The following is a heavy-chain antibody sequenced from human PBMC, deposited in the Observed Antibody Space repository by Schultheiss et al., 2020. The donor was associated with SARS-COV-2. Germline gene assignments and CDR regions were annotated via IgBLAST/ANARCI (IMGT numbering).Heavy chain of an antibody. CDR3: AREPRDYDILTRTYYYYGMDV. V-gene: IGHV1-18*01. CDR2: ISAYNGNT. J-gene: IGHJ6*02. D-gene: IGHD3-9*01. CDR1: GYTFTSYG. Sequence: ASVKVSCKASGYTFTSYGISWVRQAPGQGLEWMGWISAYNGNTNYAQKLQGRVTMTTDTSTSTAYMELRSLRSDDTAVYYCAREPRDYDILTRTYYYYGMDVWGQGTTVTVSS.